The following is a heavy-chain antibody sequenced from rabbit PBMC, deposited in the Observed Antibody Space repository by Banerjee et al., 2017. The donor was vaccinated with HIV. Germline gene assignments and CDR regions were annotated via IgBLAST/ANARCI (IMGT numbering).Heavy chain of an antibody. CDR3: ARERAYASSSGYYPFNL. V-gene: IGHV1S45*01. Sequence: QEQLEESGGDLVKPEGSLTLTCTASGFSFSSSYYMCWVRQAPGKGLEWIACIYGGSSGSTYYASWAKGRFTISKTSSTTVTLQMTSLTAADTATYFCARERAYASSSGYYPFNLWGQGTLVTVS. CDR1: GFSFSSSYY. J-gene: IGHJ4*01. D-gene: IGHD1-1*01. CDR2: IYGGSSGST.